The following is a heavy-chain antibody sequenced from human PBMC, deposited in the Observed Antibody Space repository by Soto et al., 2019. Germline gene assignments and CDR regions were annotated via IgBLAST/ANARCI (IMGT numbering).Heavy chain of an antibody. Sequence: QVQLVQSGAEVKKPGASVKVSCKASGYTFTSYDINWVRQATGQGLEWMGWMNPNSCTTGYAQKYQRRVTMSRNTSISTDYMELSSLRSEEAAVYYWARGRAGTTQYYFDYWGQGTLVTVSS. J-gene: IGHJ4*02. CDR2: MNPNSCTT. CDR3: ARGRAGTTQYYFDY. D-gene: IGHD6-19*01. CDR1: GYTFTSYD. V-gene: IGHV1-8*01.